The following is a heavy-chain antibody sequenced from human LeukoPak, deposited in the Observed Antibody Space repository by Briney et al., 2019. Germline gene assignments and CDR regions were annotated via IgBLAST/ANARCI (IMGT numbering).Heavy chain of an antibody. CDR1: GFTFSSYS. D-gene: IGHD6-19*01. CDR2: ISSSSSYI. V-gene: IGHV3-21*01. CDR3: AREEYSSGWYHYYCMDV. Sequence: GGSLRLSCAASGFTFSSYSINWVRRAPGKGLEWVSSISSSSSYIYYADSVKGRFTISRDNAKNSLYLQMNSPRAEDTAVYYCAREEYSSGWYHYYCMDVWGKGTTVTVSS. J-gene: IGHJ6*03.